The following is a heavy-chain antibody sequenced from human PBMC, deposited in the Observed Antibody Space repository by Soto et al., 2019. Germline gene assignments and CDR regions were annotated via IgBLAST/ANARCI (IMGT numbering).Heavy chain of an antibody. V-gene: IGHV3-11*01. CDR3: VTSTVTNFEYYYYMDV. CDR1: GFTFSDYY. D-gene: IGHD4-17*01. J-gene: IGHJ6*03. CDR2: ISSSGSTI. Sequence: PGGSLRLSCAASGFTFSDYYMSWIRQAPGKGLEWVSYISSSGSTIYYADSVKGRFTISRDNAKNSLYLQMNSLRAEDTAVYYCVTSTVTNFEYYYYMDVWGKGTTVTVSS.